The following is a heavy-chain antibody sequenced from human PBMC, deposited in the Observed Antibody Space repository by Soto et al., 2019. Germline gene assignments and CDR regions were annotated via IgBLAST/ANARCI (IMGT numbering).Heavy chain of an antibody. V-gene: IGHV4-30-2*01. CDR3: ARFPLWCWVSDY. J-gene: IGHJ4*02. D-gene: IGHD6-13*01. CDR2: LHHSGDT. CDR1: GASIGSGSYS. Sequence: QLQLQESGSGLVRPSQTLSLTCTVSGASIGSGSYSWNWIRQPPGKGLEWIGYLHHSGDTYFNPSLRRRFSISVYSSNNQLSLKLISVTAADTAVYYCARFPLWCWVSDYWGQGALVTVSS.